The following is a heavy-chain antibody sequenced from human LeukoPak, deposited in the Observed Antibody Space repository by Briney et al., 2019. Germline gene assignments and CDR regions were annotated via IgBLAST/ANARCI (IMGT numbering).Heavy chain of an antibody. CDR2: IYYSGST. CDR3: ARAHRVYYDSSGYHDAFDI. V-gene: IGHV4-39*07. CDR1: GGSISSSSYY. J-gene: IGHJ3*02. D-gene: IGHD3-22*01. Sequence: SETLSLTCTVSGGSISSSSYYWGWIRQPPGKGLEWIGSIYYSGSTYYNPSLKSRVTMSVDTSKNQFSLKLSSVTAADTAVYYCARAHRVYYDSSGYHDAFDIWGQGTMVTVSS.